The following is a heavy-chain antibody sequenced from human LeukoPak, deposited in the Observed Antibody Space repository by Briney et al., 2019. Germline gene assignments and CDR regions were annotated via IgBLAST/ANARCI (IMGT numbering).Heavy chain of an antibody. V-gene: IGHV4-59*01. CDR1: GGSISSYY. CDR2: IYYSGTT. Sequence: SETLSLTCTVSGGSISSYYWNWIRQPPGKGLQWIGYIYYSGTTNYSPSLKTRVTISVDTSKNQFSLKLSSVTAADTAVYYCARESTAGWFDPWGQGTLVTVSS. J-gene: IGHJ5*02. CDR3: ARESTAGWFDP.